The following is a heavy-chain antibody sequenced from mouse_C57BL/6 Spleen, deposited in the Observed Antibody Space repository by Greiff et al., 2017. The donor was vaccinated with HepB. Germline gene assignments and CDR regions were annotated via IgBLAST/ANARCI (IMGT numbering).Heavy chain of an antibody. Sequence: VQLQQSGPELVKPGASVKISCKASGYAFSSSWMNWVKQRPGKGLEWIGRIDPGDGDTNYNGKFKGKATLTADKSSSTAYMQLSSLTSEDSAVYFCARWGVVAFDYWGQGTTLTVSS. V-gene: IGHV1-82*01. CDR1: GYAFSSSW. CDR3: ARWGVVAFDY. J-gene: IGHJ2*01. D-gene: IGHD1-1*01. CDR2: IDPGDGDT.